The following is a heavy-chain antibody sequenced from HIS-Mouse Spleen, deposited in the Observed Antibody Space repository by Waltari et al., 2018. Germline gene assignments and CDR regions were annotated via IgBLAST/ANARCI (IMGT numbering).Heavy chain of an antibody. V-gene: IGHV1-2*02. Sequence: QVQLLQSGAEVKKPGASVQGSCKASGYTFTGAYMPWLLQAPGQGLEWKGWINPNSGGRNDAQKFQGRVTMTRDTSISTAYMELGRLRSDDTAVYYCARDSFWSGYYLDYWGQGTLVTVSS. D-gene: IGHD3-3*01. CDR1: GYTFTGAY. J-gene: IGHJ4*02. CDR2: INPNSGGR. CDR3: ARDSFWSGYYLDY.